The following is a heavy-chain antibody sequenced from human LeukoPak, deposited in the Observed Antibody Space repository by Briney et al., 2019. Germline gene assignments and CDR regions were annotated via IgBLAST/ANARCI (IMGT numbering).Heavy chain of an antibody. CDR1: GGTFNSNA. CDR3: ARGRSGIPAVTYNWFDP. Sequence: GASVKVSCKASGGTFNSNAFHWVRQAPGQPLEWMGGIIPIFGSTKYAQKFQGRVTVTTDESTGTAYMVLSDLRSDDTAVYYCARGRSGIPAVTYNWFDPWGQGTLVTVSS. J-gene: IGHJ5*02. D-gene: IGHD6-13*01. CDR2: IIPIFGST. V-gene: IGHV1-69*05.